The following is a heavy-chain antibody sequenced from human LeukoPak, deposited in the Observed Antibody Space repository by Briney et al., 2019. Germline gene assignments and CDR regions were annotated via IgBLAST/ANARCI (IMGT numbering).Heavy chain of an antibody. J-gene: IGHJ4*02. Sequence: KSSETLPLTCTVSGGSISGYYWSWIRQPPGKGLEWIGDINHIGSTNYNPSLKSRVTMSVDMSKNQLSLKLSSVTAADTAVYYCARGEGGLTIFGVPHPYDYWGQGTLVTVSS. V-gene: IGHV4-34*01. CDR3: ARGEGGLTIFGVPHPYDY. CDR1: GGSISGYY. CDR2: INHIGST. D-gene: IGHD3-3*01.